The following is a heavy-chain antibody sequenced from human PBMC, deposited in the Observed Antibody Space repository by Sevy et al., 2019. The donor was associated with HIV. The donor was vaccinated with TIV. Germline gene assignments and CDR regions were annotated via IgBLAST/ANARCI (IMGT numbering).Heavy chain of an antibody. J-gene: IGHJ4*02. D-gene: IGHD3-3*01. CDR2: IKSKTAGGTT. Sequence: GGSLRLSCAASGFTFNNAWMSWVRQAPGKGLEWVGRIKSKTAGGTTDYAAPVKGRFTISRDDSKNTLYLQMNSLKTDDTAEYYCTTKKDFWSGYFYFDYWGQGTLVTVSS. CDR1: GFTFNNAW. CDR3: TTKKDFWSGYFYFDY. V-gene: IGHV3-15*05.